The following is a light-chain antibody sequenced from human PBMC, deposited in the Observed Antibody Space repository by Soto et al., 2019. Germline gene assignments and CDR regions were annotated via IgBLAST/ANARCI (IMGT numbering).Light chain of an antibody. CDR3: QTWGTVIRV. J-gene: IGLJ7*01. CDR1: SGHSSYA. V-gene: IGLV4-69*01. CDR2: LNSDGSH. Sequence: QLVLTQSPSASASLGASVKLTCTLSSGHSSYAIAWHQQHPEKGPRYLMKLNSDGSHTKGDGIPDRFSGSSSGAERYLTISSLQSEDEADYYCQTWGTVIRVFGGGTQLTVL.